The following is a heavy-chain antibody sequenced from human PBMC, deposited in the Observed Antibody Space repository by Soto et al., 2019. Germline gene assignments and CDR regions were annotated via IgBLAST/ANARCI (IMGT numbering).Heavy chain of an antibody. CDR3: ASHYYDSSGYFPYYFDY. J-gene: IGHJ4*02. CDR1: GFTVSSNY. CDR2: IYSGGST. Sequence: GGSLRLSCAASGFTVSSNYMSWVRQAPGKGLEWVSVIYSGGSTYYADSVKGRFTISRDNSKNTLYLQINSLRAEDTAVYYCASHYYDSSGYFPYYFDYWGQGTLVTVS. D-gene: IGHD3-22*01. V-gene: IGHV3-66*04.